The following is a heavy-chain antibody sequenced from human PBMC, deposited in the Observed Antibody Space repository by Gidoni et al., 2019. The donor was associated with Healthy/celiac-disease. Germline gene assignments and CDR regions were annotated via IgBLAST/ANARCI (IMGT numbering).Heavy chain of an antibody. CDR3: ARGIAVAGADYFDY. CDR2: IYYSGST. D-gene: IGHD6-19*01. J-gene: IGHJ4*02. V-gene: IGHV4-31*03. Sequence: QVQLQESGPGLVKPSQTLSLTCTVSGGSLSSGGYYWSWIRQHPGKGLEWIGYIYYSGSTYYNPSLKSRVTISVDTSKNQFSLKLSSVTAADTAVYYCARGIAVAGADYFDYWGQGTLVTVSS. CDR1: GGSLSSGGYY.